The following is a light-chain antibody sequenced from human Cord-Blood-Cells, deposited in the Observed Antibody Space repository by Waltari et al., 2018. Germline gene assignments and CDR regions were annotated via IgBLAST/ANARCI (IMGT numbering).Light chain of an antibody. V-gene: IGLV2-11*01. CDR3: CSYAGSYV. Sequence: QSALTQPRSVSVSPGQSVTISCTGTSSDVVGYNYVSWYQQHPGKAPKLMIYDVSKRPSGVPDRFSGSKSGNTASLTISGLQAEDEADYYCCSYAGSYVFGTGTKVTVL. CDR2: DVS. J-gene: IGLJ1*01. CDR1: SSDVVGYNY.